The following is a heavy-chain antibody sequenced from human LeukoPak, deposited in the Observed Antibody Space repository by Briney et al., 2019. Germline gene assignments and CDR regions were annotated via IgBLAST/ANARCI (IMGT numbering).Heavy chain of an antibody. J-gene: IGHJ4*02. Sequence: GASVKVSCKASGYTFSTYDINWVRQASGQGLEWMGWIHPTSANTAYTQKFHPRFQGRLTITRDTSISTAYMELSSLTSDDTAVYYCARELTAMVTLRGFDYWGQGTLVTVSS. V-gene: IGHV1-8*03. CDR1: GYTFSTYD. D-gene: IGHD5-18*01. CDR2: IHPTSANT. CDR3: ARELTAMVTLRGFDY.